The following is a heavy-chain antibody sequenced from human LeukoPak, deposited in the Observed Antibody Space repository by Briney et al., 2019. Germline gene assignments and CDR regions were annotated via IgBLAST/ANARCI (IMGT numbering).Heavy chain of an antibody. V-gene: IGHV3-48*01. CDR1: GFTFSSYS. J-gene: IGHJ6*03. D-gene: IGHD4-23*01. CDR2: ISSSSSTI. Sequence: PGRSLRLSCAASGFTFSSYSMNWVRQAPGKGLEWVSYISSSSSTISYADSVKGRFTISRDNAKNSLYLQMNSLRAEDTAVYYCAKDSGGGYYYMDVWGKGTTVTVSS. CDR3: AKDSGGGYYYMDV.